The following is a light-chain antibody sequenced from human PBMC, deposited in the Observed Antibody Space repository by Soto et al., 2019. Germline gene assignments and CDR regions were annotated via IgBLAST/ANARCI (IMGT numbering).Light chain of an antibody. CDR2: GAS. CDR1: QSVGSN. CDR3: QQYKNWPLT. J-gene: IGKJ4*01. V-gene: IGKV3-15*01. Sequence: DIVMTQSPATLSVSPGARATLSCRASQSVGSNLAWFQQKSGQSPRLVIYGASTRATGIPARFSGSGSGTEVTLTMGRLQSEDFAVYYGQQYKNWPLTFGGGTKVEI.